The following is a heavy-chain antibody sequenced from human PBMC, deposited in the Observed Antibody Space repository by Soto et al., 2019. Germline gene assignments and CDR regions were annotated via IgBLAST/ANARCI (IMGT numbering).Heavy chain of an antibody. D-gene: IGHD2-15*01. Sequence: QVQLVQSGAEVKKPGASVKVSCKASGYTFTSYDINWVRQATGQGLEWMGWMNPNSGNTGYAQKFQGRVNMTRNTSISKAYMELSSLRSEDTAVYYCASGTPNVNYYYYGMDVWGQGTTVTVSS. V-gene: IGHV1-8*01. CDR3: ASGTPNVNYYYYGMDV. CDR1: GYTFTSYD. CDR2: MNPNSGNT. J-gene: IGHJ6*02.